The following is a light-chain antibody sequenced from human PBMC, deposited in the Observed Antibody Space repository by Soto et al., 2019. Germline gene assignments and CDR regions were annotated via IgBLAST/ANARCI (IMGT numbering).Light chain of an antibody. CDR3: ASYTTSSTYV. Sequence: QSALTQPASVSGSPGQSIAISCTGTSSDVGGYSYVSWYQQQPGKAPKLVISDVSNRPSGVSDRFPGSKSGNTASLTISGLQTEDEADHYCASYTTSSTYVFGTGTKVTVL. CDR2: DVS. V-gene: IGLV2-14*01. CDR1: SSDVGGYSY. J-gene: IGLJ1*01.